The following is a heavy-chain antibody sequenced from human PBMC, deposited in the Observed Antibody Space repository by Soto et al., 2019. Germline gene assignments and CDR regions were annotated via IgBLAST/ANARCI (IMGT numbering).Heavy chain of an antibody. Sequence: GGSLRLSCAASGFTFSSYSMNWVRQAPGKGLEWVSYISSSSSTIYYADSVKGRFTISRDNAKNSLYLQMNSLRDEDTAVYYCARDMRGVVDTALFDYWGQGTLVTVSS. CDR2: ISSSSSTI. CDR1: GFTFSSYS. J-gene: IGHJ4*02. D-gene: IGHD5-18*01. CDR3: ARDMRGVVDTALFDY. V-gene: IGHV3-48*02.